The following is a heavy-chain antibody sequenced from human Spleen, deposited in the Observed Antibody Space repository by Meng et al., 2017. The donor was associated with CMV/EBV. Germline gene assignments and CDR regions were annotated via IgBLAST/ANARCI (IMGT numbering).Heavy chain of an antibody. Sequence: ASVKVSCKVSGNTLTDLSIHWVRQAPGKGLEWMGGFDPEDDETRYAQSFQGRVTMTEDTATETAYMELSSLTSEDTAVYYCATGSREYCSSNSCYHVDFWGLGTRVTVSS. CDR3: ATGSREYCSSNSCYHVDF. V-gene: IGHV1-24*01. CDR2: FDPEDDET. D-gene: IGHD2-2*01. CDR1: GNTLTDLS. J-gene: IGHJ4*02.